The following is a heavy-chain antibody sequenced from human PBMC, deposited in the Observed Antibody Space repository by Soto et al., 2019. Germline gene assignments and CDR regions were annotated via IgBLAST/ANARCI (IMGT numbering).Heavy chain of an antibody. D-gene: IGHD4-17*01. CDR3: ARGLNYGDSAIDS. V-gene: IGHV3-9*01. J-gene: IGHJ4*02. CDR2: INWNSGNI. CDR1: GFTFDHYA. Sequence: PRGSLRLSCAASGFTFDHYAMHWVRQAPGKGLEWVSGINWNSGNIGYADSVKGRFTISRDSAKTSLYLQLSSLRAEDTALYYCARGLNYGDSAIDSWGQGTQVTVSS.